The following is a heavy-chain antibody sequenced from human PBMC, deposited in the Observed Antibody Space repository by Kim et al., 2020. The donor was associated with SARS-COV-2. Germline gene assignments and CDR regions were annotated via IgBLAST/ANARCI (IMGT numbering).Heavy chain of an antibody. CDR3: ARGGRGPYFFDC. J-gene: IGHJ4*02. D-gene: IGHD2-15*01. Sequence: GGSLRLSCSSSSFTLSSNHMAWVRLAPGKGLEWVSFIYTSGTTHYADSVKERFTISRDNSKNTVFLQMSGLRAEDTAIYYCARGGRGPYFFDCWGQGTLVTVSS. V-gene: IGHV3-66*01. CDR1: SFTLSSNH. CDR2: IYTSGTT.